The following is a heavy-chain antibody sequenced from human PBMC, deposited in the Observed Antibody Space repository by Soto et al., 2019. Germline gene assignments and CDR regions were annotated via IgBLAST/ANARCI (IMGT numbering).Heavy chain of an antibody. V-gene: IGHV1-69*01. Sequence: QVQLVQSGAEVKRPGSSVKVSCKASGGTFNNYALSWVRQAPGQGLEWMGGIIPIFGTANYAQKFQGRVTITADESTSTAYMELSSLRSEDTAVYYCAREVSTSHGSYKLDYWGQGTLVTVSS. CDR3: AREVSTSHGSYKLDY. CDR2: IIPIFGTA. CDR1: GGTFNNYA. J-gene: IGHJ4*02. D-gene: IGHD2-2*01.